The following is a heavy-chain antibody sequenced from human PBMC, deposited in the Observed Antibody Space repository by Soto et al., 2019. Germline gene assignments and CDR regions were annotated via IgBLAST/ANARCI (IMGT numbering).Heavy chain of an antibody. V-gene: IGHV3-73*01. CDR3: TRHADLGYCSSNSCYDFDY. D-gene: IGHD2-2*01. CDR2: IRSKPNSYAT. J-gene: IGHJ4*02. CDR1: GLTFSGSA. Sequence: EVQLVESGGGLVQPGGSLKLSCAASGLTFSGSAMHWVRQASGKGLEWVGRIRSKPNSYATEYAASVKGRFIISRDDSKNTAYLQMNSLKTEDTAVYYCTRHADLGYCSSNSCYDFDYWGQGSLVTVSS.